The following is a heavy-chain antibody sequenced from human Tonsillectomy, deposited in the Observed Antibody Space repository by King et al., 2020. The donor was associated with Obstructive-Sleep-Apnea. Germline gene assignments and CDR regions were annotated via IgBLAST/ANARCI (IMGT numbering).Heavy chain of an antibody. CDR2: INPNSSGT. CDR3: ATVAVSTATYYLDY. V-gene: IGHV1-2*02. J-gene: IGHJ4*02. Sequence: VQLVESGAEVKKPGAAVKVSCKASGYTFTGYHMHWVRQAPGQGLEWMGWINPNSSGTNHAQKFQGRVTMTRDTSISTAYMELSRLRSDDTAVYYCATVAVSTATYYLDYWGQGTLVTVSP. D-gene: IGHD4-17*01. CDR1: GYTFTGYH.